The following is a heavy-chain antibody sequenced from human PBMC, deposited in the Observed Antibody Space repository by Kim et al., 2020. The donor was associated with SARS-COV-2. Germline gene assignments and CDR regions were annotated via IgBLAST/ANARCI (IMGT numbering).Heavy chain of an antibody. J-gene: IGHJ3*02. CDR1: GYTFTNYA. D-gene: IGHD5-12*01. Sequence: ASVKVSCKASGYTFTNYAINWVRQAPGQGLEWMGWINTNIGNPTYAQGFTGRFVFSLDTSVSTAYLQISSLMPEDAAVYYCVSRTGYYSVGAFDIWGQGT. V-gene: IGHV7-4-1*02. CDR3: VSRTGYYSVGAFDI. CDR2: INTNIGNP.